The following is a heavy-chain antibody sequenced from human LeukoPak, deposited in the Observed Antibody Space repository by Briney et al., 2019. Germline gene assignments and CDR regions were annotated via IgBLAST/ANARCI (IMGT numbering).Heavy chain of an antibody. J-gene: IGHJ2*01. CDR1: GYTFTSYG. CDR3: AREILLSDIVARLWYFDL. V-gene: IGHV1-18*01. Sequence: ASVKVSCKASGYTFTSYGISWVRQAPGQGLEWMGWISAYNGNTNYAQKLQGRVTMTTDTSTSTAYMELRSLRSDDTAVYYCAREILLSDIVARLWYFDLWGRGIRVTVSS. CDR2: ISAYNGNT. D-gene: IGHD5-12*01.